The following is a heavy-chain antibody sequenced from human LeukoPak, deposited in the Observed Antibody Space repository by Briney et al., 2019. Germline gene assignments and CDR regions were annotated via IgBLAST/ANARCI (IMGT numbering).Heavy chain of an antibody. CDR3: VIAPSGYSNYVGDW. Sequence: ASVKVSCKASGYTFTGYYMYWVRQAPGQGLEWMGRINPNSGGTNYAQKFQGRVTMTRDTSISTAYMELSRLRSDDTAVYYCVIAPSGYSNYVGDWWGQGTLVTVSS. CDR1: GYTFTGYY. CDR2: INPNSGGT. V-gene: IGHV1-2*06. J-gene: IGHJ4*02. D-gene: IGHD4-11*01.